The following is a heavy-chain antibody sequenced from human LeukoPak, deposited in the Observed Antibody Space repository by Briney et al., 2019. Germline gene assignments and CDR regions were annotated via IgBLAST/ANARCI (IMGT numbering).Heavy chain of an antibody. V-gene: IGHV1-69*05. CDR3: ARWMDTAMVGRGENWFDP. Sequence: SVKVSRKASGGTFSSYAISWVRQAPGQGLEWMGGIIPIFGTANYAQKFQGRVTITTDESTSTAYMELSSLRSEDTAVYYCARWMDTAMVGRGENWFDPWGQGTLVTVSS. CDR2: IIPIFGTA. CDR1: GGTFSSYA. J-gene: IGHJ5*02. D-gene: IGHD5-18*01.